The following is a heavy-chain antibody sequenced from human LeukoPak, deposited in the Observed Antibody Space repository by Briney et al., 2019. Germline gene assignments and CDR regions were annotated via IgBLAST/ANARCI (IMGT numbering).Heavy chain of an antibody. CDR3: ATDPYGDYDVY. CDR2: IIPIFGTA. V-gene: IGHV1-69*13. J-gene: IGHJ4*02. Sequence: GASVKVSCKASGGTFSSYAISWVRQAPGQGLEWMGGIIPIFGTANYAQKFQGRVTITADESTSTAYMELSSLRSEDTAVYYCATDPYGDYDVYWGQGTLVTVSS. D-gene: IGHD4-17*01. CDR1: GGTFSSYA.